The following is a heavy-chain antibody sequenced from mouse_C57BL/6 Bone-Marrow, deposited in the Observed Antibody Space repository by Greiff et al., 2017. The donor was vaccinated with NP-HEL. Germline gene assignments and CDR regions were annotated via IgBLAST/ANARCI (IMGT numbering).Heavy chain of an antibody. CDR3: ARGAMDY. J-gene: IGHJ4*01. Sequence: EVKLMESGGGLVKPGGSLKLSCAASGFTFSDYGMHWVRQAPEKGLEWVAYISSGSSTIYYADTVKGRFTISRDNAKNTLFLQMTSLRSEDTAMYYCARGAMDYRGQGTSVTVSS. CDR1: GFTFSDYG. V-gene: IGHV5-17*01. CDR2: ISSGSSTI.